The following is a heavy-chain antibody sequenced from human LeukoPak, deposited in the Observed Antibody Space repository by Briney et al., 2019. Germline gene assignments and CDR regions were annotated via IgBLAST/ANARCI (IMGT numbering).Heavy chain of an antibody. Sequence: GASVKVSCKASGYTFTGYYMHWVRQAPGQGLEWMGRIIPILGIANYAQKFQGGVTITADKSTSTAYMELSSLRSEDTAVYYCARGAYSGYDSVSYWFDPWGQGTLVTVSS. V-gene: IGHV1-69*04. D-gene: IGHD5-12*01. CDR1: GYTFTGYY. J-gene: IGHJ5*02. CDR3: ARGAYSGYDSVSYWFDP. CDR2: IIPILGIA.